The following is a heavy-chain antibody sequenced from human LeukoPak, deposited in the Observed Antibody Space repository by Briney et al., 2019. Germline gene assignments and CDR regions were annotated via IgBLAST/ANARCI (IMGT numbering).Heavy chain of an antibody. CDR3: ARESVYYDSSGYYYRYFDY. Sequence: SETLSLTCAVDGESFSGYYWSWIRQPPGKGLEWIGYIYYSGSTNYNPSLKSRVTISVDTSKNQFSLKLSSVTAADTAVYYCARESVYYDSSGYYYRYFDYWGQGTLVTVSS. CDR2: IYYSGST. J-gene: IGHJ4*02. D-gene: IGHD3-22*01. V-gene: IGHV4-59*01. CDR1: GESFSGYY.